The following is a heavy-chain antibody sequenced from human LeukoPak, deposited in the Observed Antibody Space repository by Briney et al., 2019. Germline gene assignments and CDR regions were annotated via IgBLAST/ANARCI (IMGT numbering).Heavy chain of an antibody. Sequence: SETLSLTCTVSGGSISSYYWSWIRQPAGKGLKWIGRIYTSGSTNYNPSLKSRLTMSVDTSKNQFSLKLSSVTAADTAVYYCARRGAPWGQGTLVTVSS. CDR1: GGSISSYY. V-gene: IGHV4-4*07. J-gene: IGHJ5*02. CDR3: ARRGAP. D-gene: IGHD4/OR15-4a*01. CDR2: IYTSGST.